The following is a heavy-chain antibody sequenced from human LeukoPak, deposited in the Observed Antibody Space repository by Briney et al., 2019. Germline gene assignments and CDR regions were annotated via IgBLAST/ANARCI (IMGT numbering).Heavy chain of an antibody. D-gene: IGHD4-17*01. CDR2: IYYSGST. V-gene: IGHV4-59*01. Sequence: PSETLSLTCTVSGGSISSYYWSWIRQPPGKGLEWIGDIYYSGSTNYNPSLKSRVTISVDTSKNQFSLKLSSVTAADTAVYYCAREGLGYGDYGFDPWGQGTLVTVSS. CDR3: AREGLGYGDYGFDP. CDR1: GGSISSYY. J-gene: IGHJ5*02.